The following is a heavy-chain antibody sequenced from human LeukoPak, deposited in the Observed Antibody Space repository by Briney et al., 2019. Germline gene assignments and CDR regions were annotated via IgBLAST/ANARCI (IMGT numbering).Heavy chain of an antibody. V-gene: IGHV4-59*01. CDR2: IYYSGST. CDR1: GGSISSYY. D-gene: IGHD6-6*01. Sequence: SETLSLTCTVSGGSISSYYWSWIRQPPGKVLEWIGYIYYSGSTNYNPSLKSRVTISVDTSKNQFSLKLSSVTAADTAVYYCARVDPDSSSTLEVFDYWGQGTLVTVSS. CDR3: ARVDPDSSSTLEVFDY. J-gene: IGHJ4*02.